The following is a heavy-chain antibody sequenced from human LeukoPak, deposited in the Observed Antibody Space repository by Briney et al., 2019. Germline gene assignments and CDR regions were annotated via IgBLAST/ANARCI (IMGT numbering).Heavy chain of an antibody. CDR3: AKVGWFGELSFYYYYMDV. D-gene: IGHD3-10*01. CDR1: GFTFSSYG. CDR2: ISGSGGST. J-gene: IGHJ6*03. V-gene: IGHV3-23*01. Sequence: PGGTLRLSCAASGFTFSSYGMNWVRQAPGKGLEWVSAISGSGGSTHYADSVKGRFTISRDNSKNTLYLQMNSLRAEDTAVYYCAKVGWFGELSFYYYYMDVWGKGTTVTISS.